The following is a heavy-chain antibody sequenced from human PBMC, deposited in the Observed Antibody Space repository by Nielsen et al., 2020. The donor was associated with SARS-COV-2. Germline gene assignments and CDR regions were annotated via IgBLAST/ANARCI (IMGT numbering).Heavy chain of an antibody. Sequence: SETLSLTCAVYGGSFGGYYWSWIRQPPGKGLEWIGEVNYRGGTNYNPSLKSRVTISVDTSKNQFSLKLSSVTAADTAVYYCARRSHEFYSNRPFLYYYYYMDVWGKGTTVTVSS. CDR2: VNYRGGT. J-gene: IGHJ6*03. D-gene: IGHD4-11*01. CDR1: GGSFGGYY. CDR3: ARRSHEFYSNRPFLYYYYYMDV. V-gene: IGHV4-34*01.